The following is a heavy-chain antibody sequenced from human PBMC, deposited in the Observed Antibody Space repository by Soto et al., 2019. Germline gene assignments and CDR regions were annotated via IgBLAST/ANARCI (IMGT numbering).Heavy chain of an antibody. CDR2: IYYSGST. J-gene: IGHJ6*02. CDR1: GGSISSGGYY. V-gene: IGHV4-31*03. D-gene: IGHD6-6*01. CDR3: ARVSILGSGMDV. Sequence: PSETLSLTCTVSGGSISSGGYYWSWIRQHPGKGLEWIGYIYYSGSTYYNPSLKSRVTISVDTSKNQSSLKLSSVTAADTAVYYCARVSILGSGMDVWGQGTTVTVSS.